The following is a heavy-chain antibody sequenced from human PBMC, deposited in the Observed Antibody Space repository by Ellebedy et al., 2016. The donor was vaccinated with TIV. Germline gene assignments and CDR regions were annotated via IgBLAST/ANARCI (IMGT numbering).Heavy chain of an antibody. CDR2: ISDSGGSA. CDR1: GFTFSNYA. J-gene: IGHJ4*02. CDR3: AKEMKALGAYSDS. Sequence: PGGSLRLSCAASGFTFSNYAMNWVRQAPGKGLEWVSVISDSGGSAYYAGSVAGRFTISRDNSKNTLFLQMNSLRAEDTAVYYCAKEMKALGAYSDSWGQGTLVTVSS. V-gene: IGHV3-23*01. D-gene: IGHD7-27*01.